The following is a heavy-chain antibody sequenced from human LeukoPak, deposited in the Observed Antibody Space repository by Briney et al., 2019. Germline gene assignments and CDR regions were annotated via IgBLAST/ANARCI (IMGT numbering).Heavy chain of an antibody. CDR3: ARGEVDTSGWDCFHF. CDR2: INPNTGAT. Sequence: GASVKVSCKASGYTFTNYGISWVRQAPGQGLEWMGWINPNTGATNYPQKFQGRVTMTTDTSISTTYTELSSLRSDDTAFYYCARGEVDTSGWDCFHFWGQGALVTVSS. CDR1: GYTFTNYG. J-gene: IGHJ4*02. V-gene: IGHV1-18*01. D-gene: IGHD6-19*01.